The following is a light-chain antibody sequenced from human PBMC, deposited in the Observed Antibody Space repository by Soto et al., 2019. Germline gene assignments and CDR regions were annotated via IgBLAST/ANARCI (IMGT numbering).Light chain of an antibody. CDR1: QSVRSY. V-gene: IGKV3-11*01. Sequence: EIVLTQSPATLSLSLGERATLSCRASQSVRSYFAWFQQKPGQPPRRLIYDTSNRATGIPARFSGSGYGTDFTLTISSLDPEDFAVYYCQQRSNWPLVTFGPGTRVDIK. CDR2: DTS. CDR3: QQRSNWPLVT. J-gene: IGKJ3*01.